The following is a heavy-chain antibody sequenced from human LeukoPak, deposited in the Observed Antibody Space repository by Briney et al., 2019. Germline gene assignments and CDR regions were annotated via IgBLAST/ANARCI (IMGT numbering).Heavy chain of an antibody. CDR1: GYTLTELS. D-gene: IGHD3-22*01. CDR2: FDPEDGET. CDR3: ARGPVRRYTMILMFDY. Sequence: GASVKVSCKVSGYTLTELSMHWVRQAPGKGLEWMGGFDPEDGETIYAQKFQGRVTMTEDTSTDTAYMELSSLRAEDTAVYYCARGPVRRYTMILMFDYWGQGTLVTVSS. J-gene: IGHJ4*02. V-gene: IGHV1-24*01.